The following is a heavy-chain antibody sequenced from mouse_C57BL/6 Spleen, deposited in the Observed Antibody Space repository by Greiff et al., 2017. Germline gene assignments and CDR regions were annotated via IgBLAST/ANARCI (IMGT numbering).Heavy chain of an antibody. CDR1: GYTFTSYW. CDR3: ARGGGYPWFAY. V-gene: IGHV1-69*01. J-gene: IGHJ3*01. Sequence: QVQLQQPGAELVMPGASVKLSCKASGYTFTSYWMHWVKQRPGQGLEWIGEIDPSDSYTNYNQKFKGKSTLTVDKSSSTAYMQLSSLTSEDSAVYYCARGGGYPWFAYWGQGTLVTVSA. CDR2: IDPSDSYT. D-gene: IGHD2-2*01.